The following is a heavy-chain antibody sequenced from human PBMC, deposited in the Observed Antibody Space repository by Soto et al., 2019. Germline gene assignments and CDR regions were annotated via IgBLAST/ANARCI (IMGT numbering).Heavy chain of an antibody. D-gene: IGHD3-3*01. CDR1: RFSFNTFA. V-gene: IGHV3-23*01. Sequence: RGSLRLSCVASRFSFNTFAMSWVRQAPGKGLEWVSSINAGGGNTYYADSVKGRFTVSRDNSKNTLHLQMDTLRAEDTAIYYCAKDSYNDFWPGHSYHSHYCGEATKVTVST. J-gene: IGHJ4*02. CDR2: INAGGGNT. CDR3: AKDSYNDFWPGHSYHSHY.